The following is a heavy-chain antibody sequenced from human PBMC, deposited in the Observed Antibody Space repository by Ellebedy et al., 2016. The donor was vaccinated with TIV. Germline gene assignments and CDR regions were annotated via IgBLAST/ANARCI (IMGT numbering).Heavy chain of an antibody. D-gene: IGHD2-2*01. CDR3: AIAVESPSVPAFDF. CDR2: VASKSGYT. J-gene: IGHJ3*01. Sequence: ASVKVSCKTSGNTQGHHIHWVRQAPGQGLEWMGRVASKSGYTSSAQKFQGRVTMTRDTSMSTAYMELSSLKSEDSAVYYCAIAVESPSVPAFDFWGQGTMVTVSS. V-gene: IGHV1-2*06. CDR1: GNTQGHH.